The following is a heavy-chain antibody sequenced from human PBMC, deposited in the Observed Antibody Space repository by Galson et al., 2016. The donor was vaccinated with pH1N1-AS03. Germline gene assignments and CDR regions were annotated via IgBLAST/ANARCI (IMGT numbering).Heavy chain of an antibody. CDR2: VGSGGGPV. D-gene: IGHD2-21*02. CDR3: ATKILDYCGDCCHTFDY. Sequence: SLRLSCAASGFTFSNYEMNWVRQAPGKGLEWVSYVGSGGGPVEYADSVKGRFTISRDNAKNSLYLQMDSLRAEDTALYYCATKILDYCGDCCHTFDYWGRGTLVTVAS. CDR1: GFTFSNYE. V-gene: IGHV3-48*03. J-gene: IGHJ4*02.